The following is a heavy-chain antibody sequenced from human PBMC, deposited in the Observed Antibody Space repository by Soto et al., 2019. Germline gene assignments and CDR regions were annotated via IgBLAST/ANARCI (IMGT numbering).Heavy chain of an antibody. CDR1: GYTFTSYG. CDR3: AREIPSGDWTNGVCSNDAFDI. CDR2: ISAYNGNT. Sequence: GASVKVSCKASGYTFTSYGISWVRQAPGQGLEWMGWISAYNGNTNYAQKLQGRVTMTTDTSTSTAYMELRSLRSDDTAVYYCAREIPSGDWTNGVCSNDAFDIWGKGTMVTVSS. D-gene: IGHD2-8*01. J-gene: IGHJ3*02. V-gene: IGHV1-18*01.